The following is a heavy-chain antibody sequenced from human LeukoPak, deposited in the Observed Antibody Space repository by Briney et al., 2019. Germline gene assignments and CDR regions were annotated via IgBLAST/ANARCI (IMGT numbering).Heavy chain of an antibody. V-gene: IGHV4-38-2*01. Sequence: SETLSLTCAVSGYSISSGYYWGWIRQPPGKGLEWIGSIYHSGSAYYNPSLKSRVTISVDTSKNQFSLKLSSVTAADTAVYYCARHRSEYQLLYDSWFDPWGQGTLVTVSS. J-gene: IGHJ5*02. D-gene: IGHD2-2*02. CDR2: IYHSGSA. CDR3: ARHRSEYQLLYDSWFDP. CDR1: GYSISSGYY.